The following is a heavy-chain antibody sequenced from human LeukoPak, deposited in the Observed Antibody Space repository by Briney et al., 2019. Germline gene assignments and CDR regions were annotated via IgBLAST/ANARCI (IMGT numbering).Heavy chain of an antibody. J-gene: IGHJ6*02. CDR3: ARAKRETSTRPWTSGMDV. CDR2: LGSAGDK. V-gene: IGHV3-13*01. D-gene: IGHD3/OR15-3a*01. Sequence: GGSLRLSCTASGFTLSDYDIHWVRQPIGKGLDWVSGLGSAGDKYHAGSERGRFTISREDAENSVYLQMNGLRPEDTAIYYCARAKRETSTRPWTSGMDVWGQGTRVTVSS. CDR1: GFTLSDYD.